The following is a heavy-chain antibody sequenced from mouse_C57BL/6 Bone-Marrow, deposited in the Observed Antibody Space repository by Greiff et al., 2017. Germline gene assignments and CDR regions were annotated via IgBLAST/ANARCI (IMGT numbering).Heavy chain of an antibody. CDR2: INYDGSST. J-gene: IGHJ4*01. Sequence: EVKLVESEGGLVQPGSSMKLSCTASGFTFSDYYMAWVRQVPEKGLEWVANINYDGSSTYYLDSLKSRFIISRDNAKNILYMQMSSLKSDDTATYYCARDYAMDYWGQGTSVTVSS. V-gene: IGHV5-16*01. CDR1: GFTFSDYY. CDR3: ARDYAMDY.